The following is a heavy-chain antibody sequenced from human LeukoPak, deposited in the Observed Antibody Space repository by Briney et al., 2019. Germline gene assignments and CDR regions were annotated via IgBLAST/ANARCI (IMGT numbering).Heavy chain of an antibody. D-gene: IGHD6-6*01. J-gene: IGHJ4*02. Sequence: SGGSLRLSCTVSGFTVSSNSMSWVRQAPGKGLEWVSFIYSDNTHYADSVKGRFTISRDNSKNTLYLQMNSLRAADTAVYYCARDKGTSYLSSFDSWGQGTLVTVSS. CDR2: IYSDNT. CDR3: ARDKGTSYLSSFDS. V-gene: IGHV3-66*03. CDR1: GFTVSSNS.